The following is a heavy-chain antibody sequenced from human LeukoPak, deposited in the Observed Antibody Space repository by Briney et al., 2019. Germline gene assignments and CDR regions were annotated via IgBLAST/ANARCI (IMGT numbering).Heavy chain of an antibody. CDR1: GYTFTSSY. D-gene: IGHD1-26*01. CDR3: ASGGTYYPCIDY. V-gene: IGHV1-18*01. CDR2: ISAYNGRT. J-gene: IGHJ4*02. Sequence: GSVKVSCKASGYTFTSSYINWVRQAPGQRLEWMGWISAYNGRTNYAQKFQGRVTMTTDSSTSTAYMDLTSLRSDDTAVYYCASGGTYYPCIDYWGQGTLVTVSS.